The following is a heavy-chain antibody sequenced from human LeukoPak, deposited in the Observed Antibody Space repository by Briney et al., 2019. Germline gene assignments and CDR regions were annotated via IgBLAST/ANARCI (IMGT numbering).Heavy chain of an antibody. CDR1: GGFISTYY. V-gene: IGHV4-59*01. J-gene: IGHJ4*02. D-gene: IGHD2-15*01. Sequence: SETQSLTCTVSGGFISTYYWSWIRQPPGKGLEWIGYIYYSGSTNYNPSLKSRVTISVDTSKNQFSLKLSSVTAADTAVYYCARLLGYCSGGSCSNFDYWGQGTLVTVSS. CDR3: ARLLGYCSGGSCSNFDY. CDR2: IYYSGST.